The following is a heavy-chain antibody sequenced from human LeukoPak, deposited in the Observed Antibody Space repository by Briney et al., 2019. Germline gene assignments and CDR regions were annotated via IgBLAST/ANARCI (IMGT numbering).Heavy chain of an antibody. J-gene: IGHJ4*02. CDR3: ARDRVGATILDY. D-gene: IGHD1-26*01. CDR2: IWYDGSNK. Sequence: PGGSLRLSCAASGFTFSSYGMHWVRQAPGKGLEWVAVIWYDGSNKYYADSVKGRFTISRDNSKNTLYPQMNSLRAEDTAVYYCARDRVGATILDYWGQGTLVTVSS. CDR1: GFTFSSYG. V-gene: IGHV3-33*01.